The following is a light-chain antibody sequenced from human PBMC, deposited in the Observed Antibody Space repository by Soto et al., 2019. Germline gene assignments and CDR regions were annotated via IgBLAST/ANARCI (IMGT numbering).Light chain of an antibody. CDR1: SSDVGGSNF. V-gene: IGLV2-14*03. Sequence: QSALTQPRSVSGSPGQSITISCTGTSSDVGGSNFVSWYQQHPGKPPKLIIYDVANRPSGVSNRFSGSKSGSTASLIISRLQTEDEADYYCVSYTSSTTYVLGTGTKVTVL. CDR2: DVA. J-gene: IGLJ1*01. CDR3: VSYTSSTTYV.